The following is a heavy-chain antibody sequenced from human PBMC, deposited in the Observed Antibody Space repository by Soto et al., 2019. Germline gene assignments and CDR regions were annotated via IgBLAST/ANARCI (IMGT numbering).Heavy chain of an antibody. J-gene: IGHJ4*02. CDR3: ATSSYKSLVGAFRDGDYQKVNPLDY. D-gene: IGHD4-17*01. V-gene: IGHV1-24*01. CDR1: GYTLTELS. CDR2: FDPEDGET. Sequence: ASVKVSCKVSGYTLTELSMHWVRQAPGKGLEWMGGFDPEDGETIYAQKFQGRVTMTEDTSTDTAYMELSSLRSEDTAVYYCATSSYKSLVGAFRDGDYQKVNPLDYWGQGTLVTVSS.